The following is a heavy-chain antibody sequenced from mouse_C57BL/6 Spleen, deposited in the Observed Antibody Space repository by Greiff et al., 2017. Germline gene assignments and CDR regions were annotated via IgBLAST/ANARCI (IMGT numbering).Heavy chain of an antibody. J-gene: IGHJ2*01. V-gene: IGHV1-15*01. Sequence: QVQLQQSGAELVRPGASVTLSCKASGYTFTDYEMHWVKQTPVHGLEWIGAIDPETGGTAYNQKFKGKAILTAAKSSSTAYMELRSLTSEDSAVYYGTRLAYYYGSREYYFDYWGQGTTLTVSS. D-gene: IGHD1-1*01. CDR3: TRLAYYYGSREYYFDY. CDR2: IDPETGGT. CDR1: GYTFTDYE.